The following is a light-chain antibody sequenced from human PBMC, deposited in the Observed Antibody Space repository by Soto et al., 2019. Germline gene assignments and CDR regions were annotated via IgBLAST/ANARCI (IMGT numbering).Light chain of an antibody. V-gene: IGLV2-8*01. CDR2: EVS. J-gene: IGLJ2*01. CDR3: SSYAGSNNVV. CDR1: SSDVGGDNY. Sequence: QSVLTQPPSASGSPGQSVTISCTGTSSDVGGDNYVSWYQQHPGKATKLMIYEVSKRPSGVPDRFSGSKSGNTASLTVSGLQAEDEADYYCSSYAGSNNVVFGGGTKLTVL.